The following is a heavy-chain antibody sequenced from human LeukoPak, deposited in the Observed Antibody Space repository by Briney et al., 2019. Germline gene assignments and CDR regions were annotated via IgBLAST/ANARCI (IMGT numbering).Heavy chain of an antibody. CDR3: ARTSYHYNSGDYGWYFDY. D-gene: IGHD3-10*01. CDR2: IYYSGIT. V-gene: IGHV4-59*11. Sequence: PSETLSLTCTVSGGSISSQYWSLIRQPPGKGLEWIGYIYYSGITKYSPSLKSRVTISVDTSKSQFSLRLTSVTAADTAVYYCARTSYHYNSGDYGWYFDYWGQGTLVTVSA. CDR1: GGSISSQY. J-gene: IGHJ4*02.